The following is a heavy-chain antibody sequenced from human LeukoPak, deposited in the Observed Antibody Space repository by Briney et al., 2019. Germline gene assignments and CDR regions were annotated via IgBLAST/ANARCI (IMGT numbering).Heavy chain of an antibody. CDR1: GFNLDNYA. CDR2: ISGSGDST. V-gene: IGHV3-23*01. D-gene: IGHD3-22*01. Sequence: SGGSLRLSCVASGFNLDNYAMSWVRQAPGKGLEWVSAISGSGDSTYYADSVKGRFTISRDDSENTLYLQMNSLRVEDTAVYYCAIYYDSSGYETMNAFDIWGQGTMVTVSS. J-gene: IGHJ3*02. CDR3: AIYYDSSGYETMNAFDI.